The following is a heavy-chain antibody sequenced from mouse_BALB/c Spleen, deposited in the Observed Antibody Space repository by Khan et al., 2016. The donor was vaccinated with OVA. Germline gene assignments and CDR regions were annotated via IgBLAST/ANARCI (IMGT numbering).Heavy chain of an antibody. Sequence: QVQLRQSGPELVKPGASVKMSCKASGYTFTDYVMNWVKQRNGQGLEWMGQIYPGSDSTYYNEKFKGKATLTADRSSSTAYMQLSNLTSEDSAVKVSARARGTGLPYWGQGTLVTVSA. CDR2: IYPGSDST. CDR1: GYTFTDYV. J-gene: IGHJ3*01. V-gene: IGHV1-77*01. D-gene: IGHD3-3*01. CDR3: ARARGTGLPY.